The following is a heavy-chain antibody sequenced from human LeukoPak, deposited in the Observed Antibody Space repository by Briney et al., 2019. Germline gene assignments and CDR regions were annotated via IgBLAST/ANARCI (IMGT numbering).Heavy chain of an antibody. CDR1: GGSISSYY. CDR3: ARGYCSGGSCFHADV. V-gene: IGHV4-39*07. D-gene: IGHD2-15*01. CDR2: IYYSGST. J-gene: IGHJ6*04. Sequence: SETLSLTCTVSGGSISSYYWGWIRQPPGKGLEWIGSIYYSGSTYYNPSLKSRVTISVDTSKNQFSLKLSSVTAADTAVYYCARGYCSGGSCFHADVWGKGTTVTVSS.